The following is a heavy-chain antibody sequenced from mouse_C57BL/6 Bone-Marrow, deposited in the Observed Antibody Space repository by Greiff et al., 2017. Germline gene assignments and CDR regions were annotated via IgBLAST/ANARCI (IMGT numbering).Heavy chain of an antibody. Sequence: VQLQQSGAELVRPGTSVKMSCTASGYTFTNYWIGWAKQRPGHGLEWIGDIYPGGGYTNYNEKFKGKATLTADKSSSTAYMQFSSLTSEDSAIYYCARWGGDTWFAYWGQGTLVTVSA. CDR2: IYPGGGYT. D-gene: IGHD2-13*01. CDR3: ARWGGDTWFAY. J-gene: IGHJ3*01. CDR1: GYTFTNYW. V-gene: IGHV1-63*01.